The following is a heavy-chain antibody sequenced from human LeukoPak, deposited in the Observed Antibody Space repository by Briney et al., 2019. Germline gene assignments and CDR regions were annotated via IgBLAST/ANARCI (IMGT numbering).Heavy chain of an antibody. CDR1: GFTFGSYA. J-gene: IGHJ4*02. Sequence: PGGSLRLSCAASGFTFGSYAMHWVRQAPGKGLEWVAVISYDGSNKYYADSVKGRFTISRHNSKNTLYLQMNSLRAEDTAVYYCASRYYDSSGYYYFDYWGQGTLVTVSS. CDR2: ISYDGSNK. CDR3: ASRYYDSSGYYYFDY. V-gene: IGHV3-30*14. D-gene: IGHD3-22*01.